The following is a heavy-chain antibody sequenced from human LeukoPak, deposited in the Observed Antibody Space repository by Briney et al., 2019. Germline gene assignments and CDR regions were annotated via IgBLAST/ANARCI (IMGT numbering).Heavy chain of an antibody. D-gene: IGHD3-10*01. Sequence: PRGSLRLSCAASGFTFSSYSMNWVRQAPGKGLEWVSSISSSSSYIYYADSVKGRFTISRDNAKNSPYLQMNSLRAEDTAVYYCARDRAFFDYWGQGTLVTVSS. CDR1: GFTFSSYS. V-gene: IGHV3-21*01. J-gene: IGHJ4*02. CDR2: ISSSSSYI. CDR3: ARDRAFFDY.